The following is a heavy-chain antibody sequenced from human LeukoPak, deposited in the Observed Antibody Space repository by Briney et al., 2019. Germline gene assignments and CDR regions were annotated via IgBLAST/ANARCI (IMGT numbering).Heavy chain of an antibody. J-gene: IGHJ6*02. CDR3: AKGRGSYLGDFYYYGLEV. CDR2: ISYDGTKE. Sequence: PGGSLRLSCAASGFTFSSYGMHWVRQAPGKGLEWVAVISYDGTKEYYTESVKGGFTISRDNSKNTVYLQMNSLRPEDTAVYYCAKGRGSYLGDFYYYGLEVWGQGTTLTVSS. CDR1: GFTFSSYG. V-gene: IGHV3-30*18. D-gene: IGHD3-10*01.